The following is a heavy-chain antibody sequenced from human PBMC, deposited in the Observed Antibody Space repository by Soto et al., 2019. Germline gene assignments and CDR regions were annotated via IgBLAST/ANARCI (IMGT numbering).Heavy chain of an antibody. CDR2: VYHNGNT. D-gene: IGHD7-27*01. V-gene: IGHV4-59*01. J-gene: IGHJ2*01. CDR1: GGSIRSYF. CDR3: AVSGPAGL. Sequence: QMQLQASGPGLVKPSETLSLTCTVSGGSIRSYFWSWIRQAPGKKLEWLGYVYHNGNTNYNPSLRSRLTLSVDTSNNRLSLNLKSVTAADAAVYYCAVSGPAGLWGRGTLVTVAS.